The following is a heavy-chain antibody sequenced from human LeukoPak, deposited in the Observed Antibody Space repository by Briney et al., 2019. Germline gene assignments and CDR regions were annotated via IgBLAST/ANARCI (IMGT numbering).Heavy chain of an antibody. CDR3: AHEGYYQGYFDY. CDR1: GFSLRTSGVG. J-gene: IGHJ4*02. D-gene: IGHD3-22*01. V-gene: IGHV2-5*01. CDR2: IYWNDDK. Sequence: SGPTLLKPTQTLTLTCTFSGFSLRTSGVGVGWIRQPPGKALEWLALIYWNDDKRYSPSLKSRLTITKDTSKNQVVLTMTNMDPVDTATYYCAHEGYYQGYFDYWGQGTLVTVSS.